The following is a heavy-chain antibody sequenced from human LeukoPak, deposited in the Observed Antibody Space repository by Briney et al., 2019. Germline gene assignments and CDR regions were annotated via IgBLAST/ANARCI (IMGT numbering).Heavy chain of an antibody. CDR2: IYHSGST. J-gene: IGHJ4*02. Sequence: PSETPSLTCAVSGGSISSSNWWSWVRQPPGKGLEWIGEIYHSGSTNYNPSLKSRVTISVDKSKNRFSLKLSSVTAADTAVYYCASGEQLWLPLGYWGQGTLVTVSS. D-gene: IGHD5-18*01. V-gene: IGHV4-4*02. CDR1: GGSISSSNW. CDR3: ASGEQLWLPLGY.